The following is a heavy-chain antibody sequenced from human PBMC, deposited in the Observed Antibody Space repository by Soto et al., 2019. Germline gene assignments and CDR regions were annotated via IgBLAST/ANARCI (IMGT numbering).Heavy chain of an antibody. CDR3: ARMRSLYGSLDDYYYMDV. Sequence: SETLSLTCTVSGGSISSGDYYWSWIRQPPGKGLEWIGYIYYSGSTNYNPSLKSRVTISVDTSKNQFSLKLSSVTAADTAVYYCARMRSLYGSLDDYYYMDVWGKGTTVTVSS. V-gene: IGHV4-61*08. D-gene: IGHD2-2*02. CDR2: IYYSGST. J-gene: IGHJ6*03. CDR1: GGSISSGDYY.